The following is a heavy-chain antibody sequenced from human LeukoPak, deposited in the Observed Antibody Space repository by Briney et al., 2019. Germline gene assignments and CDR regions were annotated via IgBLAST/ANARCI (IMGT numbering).Heavy chain of an antibody. Sequence: GASVKVSCKASRYTFTGYYMHWVRQAPGQGLEWMGWVNPNSGGTNYAQKFQGRVTMTRDTSISTAYMELSRLRSDDTAVYYCARDLVVGATNDYWGQGTLVTVSS. CDR3: ARDLVVGATNDY. D-gene: IGHD1-26*01. V-gene: IGHV1-2*02. CDR2: VNPNSGGT. J-gene: IGHJ4*02. CDR1: RYTFTGYY.